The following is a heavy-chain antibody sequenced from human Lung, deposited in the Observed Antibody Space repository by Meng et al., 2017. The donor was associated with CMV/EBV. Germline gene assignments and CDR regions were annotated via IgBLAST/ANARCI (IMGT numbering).Heavy chain of an antibody. D-gene: IGHD2-15*01. CDR1: GYTFSDYG. CDR2: INSYSGHT. V-gene: IGHV1-18*01. CDR3: ARVYCSGGSCYSPFDY. J-gene: IGHJ4*02. Sequence: ASVKVSXKASGYTFSDYGIGWVRQAPGQGLEWMGWINSYSGHTNYAQKLQGRVTMTTDTSTSSAYMELRSLRSDDTAVYYCARVYCSGGSCYSPFDYWGQGTXVTVSS.